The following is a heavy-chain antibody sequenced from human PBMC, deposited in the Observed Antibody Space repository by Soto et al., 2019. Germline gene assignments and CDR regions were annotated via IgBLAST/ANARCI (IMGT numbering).Heavy chain of an antibody. Sequence: QVQLQESGPGLVKPSDTLSLTCAVSGYSIISTNWWGWIRQPPGKGLEWIGYIYFSGRTYYNPSLKIRVTMSVDTSKNQFSLEMTSVTAVDTAVYYCARGEGDNSGLIGIIDYWGQGTLVTVSS. J-gene: IGHJ4*02. CDR2: IYFSGRT. CDR1: GYSIISTNW. V-gene: IGHV4-28*03. D-gene: IGHD1-1*01. CDR3: ARGEGDNSGLIGIIDY.